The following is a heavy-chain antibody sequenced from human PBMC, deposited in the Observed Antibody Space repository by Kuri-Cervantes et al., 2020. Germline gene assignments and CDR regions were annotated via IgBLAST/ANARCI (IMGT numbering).Heavy chain of an antibody. Sequence: GESLKISCAASGFTFDDYAMHWVRQAPGKGLEWVSLISWDGGSTYYADSVKGRFTISRDNSKNSLYLQMNSLRAEDTAVYYCARDRGYSIDWGQGTLVTVSS. J-gene: IGHJ4*02. CDR2: ISWDGGST. V-gene: IGHV3-43D*04. CDR1: GFTFDDYA. D-gene: IGHD5-18*01. CDR3: ARDRGYSID.